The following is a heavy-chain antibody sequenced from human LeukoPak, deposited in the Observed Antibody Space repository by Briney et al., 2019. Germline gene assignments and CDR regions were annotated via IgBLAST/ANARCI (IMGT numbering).Heavy chain of an antibody. J-gene: IGHJ4*02. CDR2: IKHDGSEK. V-gene: IGHV3-7*01. CDR1: GFTFSSYS. CDR3: ARHNYYQVDN. D-gene: IGHD1-1*01. Sequence: PGGSLRLSCTASGFTFSSYSMTWVRQAPGKGLEWVANIKHDGSEKYYVDSVRGRVTISRVNAKNSVYLQMNTLRAEDTAVYFCARHNYYQVDNWGQGTLVTASS.